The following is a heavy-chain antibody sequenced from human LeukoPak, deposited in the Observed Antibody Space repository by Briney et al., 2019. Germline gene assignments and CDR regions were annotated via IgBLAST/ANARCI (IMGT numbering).Heavy chain of an antibody. CDR1: GVSISSSSYY. Sequence: SETLSLTCTVSGVSISSSSYYWGWIRQPPGKGLEWIGNIFHSGSTYYNPSLKSRVTISVDTSKDQFSLQLSSVTAADTAVYYCASETSPGGNFDYWGQGTLVTVSS. CDR3: ASETSPGGNFDY. V-gene: IGHV4-39*01. D-gene: IGHD2-15*01. CDR2: IFHSGST. J-gene: IGHJ4*02.